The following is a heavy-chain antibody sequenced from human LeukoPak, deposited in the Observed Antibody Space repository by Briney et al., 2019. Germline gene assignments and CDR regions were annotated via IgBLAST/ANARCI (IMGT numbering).Heavy chain of an antibody. CDR1: GGTFSSYT. D-gene: IGHD3-3*01. CDR2: IIPILGIA. Sequence: SVKVSCKASGGTFSSYTISWVRQAPGQGLEWMGRIIPILGIANYAQKFQGRVTITADKSTSTAYMELSSLRSEDTAVYYCARVPREWSMYYFDYWGQGTLVTVSS. J-gene: IGHJ4*02. CDR3: ARVPREWSMYYFDY. V-gene: IGHV1-69*02.